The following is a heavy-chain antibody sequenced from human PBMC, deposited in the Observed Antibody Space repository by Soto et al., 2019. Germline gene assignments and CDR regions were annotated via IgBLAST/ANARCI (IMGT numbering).Heavy chain of an antibody. CDR2: ISYDGSNK. CDR1: GFTFSSYA. D-gene: IGHD5-18*01. V-gene: IGHV3-30-3*01. J-gene: IGHJ6*02. CDR3: ARDTSRGYGDYYYGMDV. Sequence: PGGSLRLSCAASGFTFSSYAMHWVRQAPGKGLEWVAVISYDGSNKYYADSVKGRFTISRDNSKNTLYLQMNSLRAEDTAVYYCARDTSRGYGDYYYGMDVWGQGTTVTVSS.